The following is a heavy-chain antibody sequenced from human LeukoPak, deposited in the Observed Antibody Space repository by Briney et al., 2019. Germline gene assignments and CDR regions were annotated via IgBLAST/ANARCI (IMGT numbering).Heavy chain of an antibody. V-gene: IGHV4-34*01. CDR2: INHSGST. Sequence: SETLSLTCTVSGGSISSYYWSWIRQPPGKGLEWIGEINHSGSTNYNPSLKSRVTISVDTSKNQFSLKLSSVTAADTAVYYCASAGPVSGHWGQGTLVTVSS. J-gene: IGHJ4*02. D-gene: IGHD3-10*01. CDR1: GGSISSYY. CDR3: ASAGPVSGH.